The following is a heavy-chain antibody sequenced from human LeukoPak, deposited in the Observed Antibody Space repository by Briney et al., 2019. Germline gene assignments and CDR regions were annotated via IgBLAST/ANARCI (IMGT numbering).Heavy chain of an antibody. D-gene: IGHD3-16*01. V-gene: IGHV3-21*01. J-gene: IGHJ4*02. CDR2: ITGSGPYI. Sequence: GGSLRLSCAASGFTFSTFAMHWVRQSPGKGLEWVSSITGSGPYILYADSVKRRFTISRDNAKNSLYLQVNSLRAEDTAIYYCVRDVGAVRGEVYFDYWGQGTLVTVSS. CDR3: VRDVGAVRGEVYFDY. CDR1: GFTFSTFA.